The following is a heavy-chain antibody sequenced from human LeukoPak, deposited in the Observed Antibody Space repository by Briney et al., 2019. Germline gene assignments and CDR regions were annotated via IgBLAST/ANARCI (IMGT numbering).Heavy chain of an antibody. J-gene: IGHJ4*02. V-gene: IGHV4-30-2*01. D-gene: IGHD3-3*01. CDR3: ARADYDFWSGSYYFDY. Sequence: SQTLSITCAVSGGSISSGGFSWSWIRQPPGKGLEWIGYIYHSGSTYYNPSLKSRVTISVDRSKNQFSLKLSSVTAADTAVYYCARADYDFWSGSYYFDYWGQGTLVTVSS. CDR2: IYHSGST. CDR1: GGSISSGGFS.